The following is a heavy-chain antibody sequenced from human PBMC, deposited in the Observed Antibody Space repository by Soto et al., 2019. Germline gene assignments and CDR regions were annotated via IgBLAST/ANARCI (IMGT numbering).Heavy chain of an antibody. CDR1: GYSFTSYW. D-gene: IGHD6-13*01. V-gene: IGHV5-10-1*01. J-gene: IGHJ6*02. Sequence: GESLKISCKGSGYSFTSYWISWVRQMPGKGLEWMGRIDPSDSYTNYSPSFQGHVTISADKSISTAYLQWSSLKASDTAMYYCARDTAAGPYYYYGMDVWGQGTTVTVSS. CDR3: ARDTAAGPYYYYGMDV. CDR2: IDPSDSYT.